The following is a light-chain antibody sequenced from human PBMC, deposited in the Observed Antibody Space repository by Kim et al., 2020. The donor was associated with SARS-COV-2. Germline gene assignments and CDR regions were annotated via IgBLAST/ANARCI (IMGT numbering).Light chain of an antibody. CDR1: QSVSSN. Sequence: ELVMTQSPSPLSVSPGDRATLSCRASQSVSSNLAWYQQKPGQAPRLLIYAASTRATGIPARFSGSGSGTEFTLTISSLQSEDFAVYYCQQYNNGPRTFGQGTKVDIK. J-gene: IGKJ1*01. CDR2: AAS. CDR3: QQYNNGPRT. V-gene: IGKV3-15*01.